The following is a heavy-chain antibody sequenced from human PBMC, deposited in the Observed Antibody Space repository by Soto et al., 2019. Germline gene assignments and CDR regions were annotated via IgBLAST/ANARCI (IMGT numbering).Heavy chain of an antibody. Sequence: SQTLSLTCXISGDSVSGNSVAWSWIRQSPSRGLEWLGRTYYRSRWYNDYGVSVKSRITINPDTSKNQFSLQLNSVTPEDTAVYFCARVNLGYCTSTSCLVYYYYGMDVWGQGTTVIVSS. CDR3: ARVNLGYCTSTSCLVYYYYGMDV. CDR1: GDSVSGNSVA. D-gene: IGHD2-2*01. J-gene: IGHJ6*02. V-gene: IGHV6-1*01. CDR2: TYYRSRWYN.